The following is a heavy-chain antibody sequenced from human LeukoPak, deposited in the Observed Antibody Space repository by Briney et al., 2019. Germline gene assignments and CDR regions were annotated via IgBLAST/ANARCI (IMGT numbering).Heavy chain of an antibody. V-gene: IGHV5-51*01. D-gene: IGHD3-22*01. CDR3: ARHIDYYDSSGYYAYGMDV. CDR1: GYSFTSYW. Sequence: GESLKISCKGSGYSFTSYWIGWVRQMPGKGLEWMGIIYPGDSDTKYSPSFQGQVTISADKSISTAYLQWSSLKASDTAMYYCARHIDYYDSSGYYAYGMDVWGQGTTVTVSS. CDR2: IYPGDSDT. J-gene: IGHJ6*02.